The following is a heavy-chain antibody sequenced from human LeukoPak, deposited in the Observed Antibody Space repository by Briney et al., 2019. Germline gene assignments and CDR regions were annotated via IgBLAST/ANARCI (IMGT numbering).Heavy chain of an antibody. CDR1: GFTFSSYA. V-gene: IGHV3-30-3*01. J-gene: IGHJ6*02. CDR2: ISYDGSNK. Sequence: GGSLRLSCAASGFTFSSYAMHWVRQAPGKGLEWVAVISYDGSNKYYADSVKGRFTISRDNSKNTLYLQMNSLRAEVTAVYYCAREIESMDVWGQGTTVTVSS. CDR3: AREIESMDV.